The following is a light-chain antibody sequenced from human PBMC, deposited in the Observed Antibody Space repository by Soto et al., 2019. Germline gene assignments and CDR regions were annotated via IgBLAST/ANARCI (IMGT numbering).Light chain of an antibody. V-gene: IGKV1-5*01. CDR2: DAT. CDR1: QTIDSW. CDR3: QQYNRLIT. J-gene: IGKJ5*01. Sequence: DIQRTQSPSILSASVGDSVKISCRASQTIDSWVAWYQQKPGKAPNLLVYDATSLESGVSSRFSAIGYGTDFTLSINNLQPDDFATDYCQQYNRLITFGQGTRREIK.